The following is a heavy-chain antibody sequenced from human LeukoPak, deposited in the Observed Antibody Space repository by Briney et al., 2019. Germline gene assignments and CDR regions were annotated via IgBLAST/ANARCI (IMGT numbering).Heavy chain of an antibody. V-gene: IGHV1-69*13. CDR1: GGTFSSYA. CDR2: IIPIFGTA. Sequence: SVKVSCTASGGTFSSYAISWVRQAPGQGLEWMGGIIPIFGTANYAQKFQGRVTITADESTSTAYMELSSLRSEDTAVYYCARMGHYDFWSGYWVLPDADYWGQGTLVTVSS. CDR3: ARMGHYDFWSGYWVLPDADY. D-gene: IGHD3-3*01. J-gene: IGHJ4*02.